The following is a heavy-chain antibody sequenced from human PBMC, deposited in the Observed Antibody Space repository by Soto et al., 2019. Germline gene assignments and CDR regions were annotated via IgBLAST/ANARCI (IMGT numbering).Heavy chain of an antibody. D-gene: IGHD6-6*01. J-gene: IGHJ4*02. CDR2: IYYSGST. V-gene: IGHV4-59*08. CDR1: GGSISRYY. CDR3: ARLWGSSSYFDY. Sequence: SETLSLTCTVSGGSISRYYWSWIRQPPGKGLEWIGYIYYSGSTNYNPSLKSRVTISVDTSKNQFSLKLSSVTAADTAVYYCARLWGSSSYFDYWGQGTLVTVSS.